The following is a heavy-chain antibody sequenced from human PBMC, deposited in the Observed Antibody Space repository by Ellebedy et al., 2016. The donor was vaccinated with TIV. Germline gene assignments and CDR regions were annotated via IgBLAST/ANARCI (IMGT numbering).Heavy chain of an antibody. J-gene: IGHJ4*02. V-gene: IGHV1-8*01. Sequence: AASVKVSCKASGYTFSNYDITWVRQAPGQGLEWMGWMNPYTGNTGYAQKFQGRVTMTKNISTNTAYLELSSLRYEDTAVYYCTREVSTKTSFYYWGQGTHVTVSS. CDR3: TREVSTKTSFYY. CDR1: GYTFSNYD. D-gene: IGHD1-14*01. CDR2: MNPYTGNT.